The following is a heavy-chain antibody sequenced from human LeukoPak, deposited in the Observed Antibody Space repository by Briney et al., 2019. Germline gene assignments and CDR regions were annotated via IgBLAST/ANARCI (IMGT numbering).Heavy chain of an antibody. CDR2: IYPGDSDT. V-gene: IGHV5-51*01. Sequence: GESLQISFKGSGYSFTSYWIGWVRPMPGKGLEWMGIIYPGDSDTRYSPSFQGQVTFSADKSISTAYLQWSSLKASDTAMYYCARRAPLSGESLDNWGQGTLVTVSS. CDR3: ARRAPLSGESLDN. D-gene: IGHD4-17*01. CDR1: GYSFTSYW. J-gene: IGHJ4*02.